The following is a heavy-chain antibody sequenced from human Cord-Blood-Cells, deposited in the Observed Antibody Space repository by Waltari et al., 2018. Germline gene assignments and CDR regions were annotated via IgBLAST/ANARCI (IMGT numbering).Heavy chain of an antibody. V-gene: IGHV1-2*02. D-gene: IGHD3-3*01. CDR1: GYTFTGYY. CDR3: AREATIFGVVIILNAFDI. CDR2: INPNSGGT. Sequence: QVQLVQSGAEVKKPGASVKVSCKASGYTFTGYYMHRVRQAPGQGLEWMGWINPNSGGTNYAQKFQGRVTMTRDTSISTAYMELSRLRSDDTAVYYCAREATIFGVVIILNAFDIWGQGTMVTVSS. J-gene: IGHJ3*02.